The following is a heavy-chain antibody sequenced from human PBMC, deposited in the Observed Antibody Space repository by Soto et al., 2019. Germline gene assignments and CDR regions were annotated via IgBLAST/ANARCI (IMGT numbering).Heavy chain of an antibody. D-gene: IGHD2-8*02. CDR2: IRAGGGGT. Sequence: PGGSLRLSCAASGFTFSTYTMGWVRQAPGKGLEWVSAIRAGGGGTFYADSVEGRFTVSRDDSKSTLYLQMSGLRAEDTAVYYCAKLVVYTSPNFDYWGQGALVTVSS. J-gene: IGHJ4*02. V-gene: IGHV3-23*01. CDR3: AKLVVYTSPNFDY. CDR1: GFTFSTYT.